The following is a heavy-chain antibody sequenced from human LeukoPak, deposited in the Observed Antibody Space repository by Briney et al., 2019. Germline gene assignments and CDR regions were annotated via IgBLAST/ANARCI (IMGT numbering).Heavy chain of an antibody. Sequence: SETMSLTCTVSGGSISSYYWSWIRQPPGKGLEWIGYIYYSGSTNYNPSLKSQVTISVDTSKNQFSLKLSSVTAADTAVYYCARVAWDDYGGNSDYWGQGTLVTVSS. CDR1: GGSISSYY. V-gene: IGHV4-59*01. D-gene: IGHD4-23*01. CDR2: IYYSGST. J-gene: IGHJ4*02. CDR3: ARVAWDDYGGNSDY.